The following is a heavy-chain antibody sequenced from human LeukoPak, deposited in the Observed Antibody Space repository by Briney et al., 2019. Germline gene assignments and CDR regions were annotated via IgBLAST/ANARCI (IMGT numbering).Heavy chain of an antibody. Sequence: SETLSLTCTVSGGSISSGDYSWSWIRQPPGKGLEWIGYIYYSGSTYYNPSPKSRVTISVDTSKNQFSLKLSSVTAADTAVYYCARDPLGGYYFDYWGQEPWSPSPQ. V-gene: IGHV4-30-4*01. CDR1: GGSISSGDYS. CDR3: ARDPLGGYYFDY. D-gene: IGHD3-16*01. J-gene: IGHJ4*01. CDR2: IYYSGST.